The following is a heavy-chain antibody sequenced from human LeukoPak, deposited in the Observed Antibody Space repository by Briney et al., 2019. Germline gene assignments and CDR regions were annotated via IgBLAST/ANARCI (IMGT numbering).Heavy chain of an antibody. D-gene: IGHD6-13*01. CDR1: GFTFSSYG. Sequence: PGGSLRLSCAASGFTFSSYGMHWVRQAPGKGLEWVAFIGYDGSNKYYADSVKGRFTISRDNFKNTLYLRMNSLRADDTAVYYCAKDRSLYSNTFQDYWGQGTLVTVSS. V-gene: IGHV3-30*02. CDR3: AKDRSLYSNTFQDY. CDR2: IGYDGSNK. J-gene: IGHJ4*02.